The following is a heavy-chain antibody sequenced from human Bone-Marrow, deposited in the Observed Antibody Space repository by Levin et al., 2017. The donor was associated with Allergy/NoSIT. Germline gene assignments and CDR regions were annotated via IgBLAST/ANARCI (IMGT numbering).Heavy chain of an antibody. J-gene: IGHJ4*02. CDR1: GFTFSNSG. CDR3: VKDRSSVDNWNYGGPFES. Sequence: GGSLRLSCAASGFTFSNSGMHWVRQIPGKGLEWVTGIMWNSARMDYADSVKGRFTISRDNGKKSLYLEMNALRVEDTALYYCVKDRSSVDNWNYGGPFESWGQGTLVTVSS. V-gene: IGHV3-9*01. CDR2: IMWNSARM. D-gene: IGHD1-7*01.